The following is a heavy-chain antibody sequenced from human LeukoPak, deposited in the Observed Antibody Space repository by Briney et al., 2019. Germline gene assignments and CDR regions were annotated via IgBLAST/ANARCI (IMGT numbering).Heavy chain of an antibody. CDR1: GGTFSSYD. CDR3: ARARGSFPDAFDF. V-gene: IGHV1-69*13. J-gene: IGHJ3*01. Sequence: ASVKVSCKVSGGTFSSYDINWVRQAPGQGLEWMGGILPIFGTAKYTQKFQGRVTITADESTSSVYMDLSSLMSGDTAVYYCARARGSFPDAFDFWGQGTMVIVSS. D-gene: IGHD1-26*01. CDR2: ILPIFGTA.